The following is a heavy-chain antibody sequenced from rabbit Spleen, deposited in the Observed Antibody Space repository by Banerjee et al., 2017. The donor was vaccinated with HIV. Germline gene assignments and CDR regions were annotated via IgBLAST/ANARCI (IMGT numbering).Heavy chain of an antibody. J-gene: IGHJ6*01. Sequence: QSLEESGGGLVKPGASLTLTCKASGFSFNSDYDMCWVRQAPGKGLEWIACIYAGSSGSTYSATWAKGRFTSSKTSSTTVTLQMTSLTVADTATYFCARDTGTSFSTYGMDLWGPGTLVTVS. D-gene: IGHD8-1*01. CDR1: GFSFNSDYD. CDR3: ARDTGTSFSTYGMDL. CDR2: IYAGSSGST. V-gene: IGHV1S40*01.